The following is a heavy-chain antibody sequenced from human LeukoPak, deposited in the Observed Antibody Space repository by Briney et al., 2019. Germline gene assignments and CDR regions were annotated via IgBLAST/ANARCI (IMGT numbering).Heavy chain of an antibody. D-gene: IGHD3-22*01. J-gene: IGHJ3*02. V-gene: IGHV3-21*04. CDR3: ARASTPPSYYYDSSGAFDI. CDR1: GFTFSSYS. CDR2: ISSSSTYI. Sequence: PGGSLRLSCAASGFTFSSYSMNWGRQAPGKGLEWVSYISSSSTYIHYADSVKGRFTISRDNAKNSLYLQMNSLRAEDTAVYYCARASTPPSYYYDSSGAFDIWGQGTMVTVSS.